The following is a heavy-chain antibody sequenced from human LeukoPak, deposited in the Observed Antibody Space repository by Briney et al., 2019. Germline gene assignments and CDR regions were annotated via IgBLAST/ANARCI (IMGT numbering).Heavy chain of an antibody. D-gene: IGHD3-9*01. Sequence: GSLRLSCAASGFTFSDYNMRWIRQAPGKGLEWVSSISRSGSTKYYADSVKGRFTISRDNAKNSLFLQMSSLRDEDTAVYYCARDRGQLVIPFFFDYWGQGILVTVSS. CDR2: ISRSGSTK. CDR3: ARDRGQLVIPFFFDY. CDR1: GFTFSDYN. J-gene: IGHJ4*02. V-gene: IGHV3-11*04.